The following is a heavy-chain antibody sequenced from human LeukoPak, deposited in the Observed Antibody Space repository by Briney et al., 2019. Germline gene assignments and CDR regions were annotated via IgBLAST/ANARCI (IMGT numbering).Heavy chain of an antibody. V-gene: IGHV4-34*01. CDR1: GGSFSGYY. CDR2: INHSGST. J-gene: IGHJ4*02. D-gene: IGHD3-22*01. CDR3: ALYDSSGYYVDY. Sequence: LETLSLTCAVYGGSFSGYYWSWIRQPPGKGLEWIGEINHSGSTNYNPSLKSRVTISVDTSKNQFSLKLSSVTAADTAVYYCALYDSSGYYVDYWGQGTLVTVSS.